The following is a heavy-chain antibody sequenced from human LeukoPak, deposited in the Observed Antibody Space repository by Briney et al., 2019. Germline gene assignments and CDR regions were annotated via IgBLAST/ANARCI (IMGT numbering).Heavy chain of an antibody. J-gene: IGHJ4*02. CDR1: GFTFSDYW. V-gene: IGHV3-7*01. Sequence: PGGSLRLSCSASGFTFSDYWMMWVRQAPGKGLEWVGNIRQDDGEKNYVDSVKGRFTISRDNAKFSLYLQMDSLRAEDTAIYYCATDRKVKTWGPRFNYWGQGTLVTVSS. D-gene: IGHD3-16*01. CDR2: IRQDDGEK. CDR3: ATDRKVKTWGPRFNY.